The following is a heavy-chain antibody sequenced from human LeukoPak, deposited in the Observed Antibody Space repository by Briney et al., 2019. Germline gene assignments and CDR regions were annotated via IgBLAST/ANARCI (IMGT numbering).Heavy chain of an antibody. Sequence: ASVSVSCTASGYTFTIYGISGVRQAPGQGGGWMGWISAYNGKTNYTQKLQGRVTITTDTSTSTAYMELRSLRSDDTAVYYCARLCSTSCYSLYYYSYGMDVWGQGTTVTVSS. V-gene: IGHV1-18*01. CDR3: ARLCSTSCYSLYYYSYGMDV. J-gene: IGHJ6*02. CDR1: GYTFTIYG. D-gene: IGHD2-2*01. CDR2: ISAYNGKT.